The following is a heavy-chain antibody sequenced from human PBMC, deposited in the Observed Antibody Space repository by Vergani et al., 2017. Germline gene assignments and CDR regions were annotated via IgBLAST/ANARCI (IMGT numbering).Heavy chain of an antibody. CDR2: IYSGGST. V-gene: IGHV3-66*02. J-gene: IGHJ5*02. CDR1: GFTVSSNY. D-gene: IGHD6-19*01. Sequence: EVQLVESGGGLVQPGGSLRLSCAASGFTVSSNYMSWVRQAPGKGLEWVSVIYSGGSTYYADSVKGRFTISRDNSKNTLYLQMNSLRAKDTAVYYCARDGDSSGWTWFDPWGQGTLVTVSS. CDR3: ARDGDSSGWTWFDP.